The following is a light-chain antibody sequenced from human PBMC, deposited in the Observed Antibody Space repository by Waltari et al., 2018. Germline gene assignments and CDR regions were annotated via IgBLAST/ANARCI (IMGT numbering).Light chain of an antibody. Sequence: QSVLTQPPSVSAAPGQRVTISCSGGSSNIGNNYVSWYRQFPGTPPKLLIYEDSARPSGIPGRFSGSKSGTSATLDITGLQAGDEADYYCGTWDSSLSGAVFGGGTHLTVL. CDR3: GTWDSSLSGAV. CDR1: SSNIGNNY. CDR2: EDS. J-gene: IGLJ7*01. V-gene: IGLV1-51*02.